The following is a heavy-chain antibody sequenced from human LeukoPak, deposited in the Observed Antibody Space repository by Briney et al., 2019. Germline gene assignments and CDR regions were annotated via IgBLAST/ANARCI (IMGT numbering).Heavy chain of an antibody. CDR1: GGSFSGYY. CDR2: INHSGST. D-gene: IGHD3-10*01. Sequence: KPSETLSLTCAVYGGSFSGYYWSWIRQPPGKGLEWIGEINHSGSTNYNPSLKSRVTISVDTSKNQFSLKLSSVTAADTAVYYCARPRNYYGSGNPFDYWGQGTLVTVSS. CDR3: ARPRNYYGSGNPFDY. V-gene: IGHV4-34*01. J-gene: IGHJ4*02.